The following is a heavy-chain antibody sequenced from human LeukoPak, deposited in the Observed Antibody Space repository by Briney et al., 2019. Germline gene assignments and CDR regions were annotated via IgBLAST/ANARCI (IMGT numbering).Heavy chain of an antibody. CDR1: GFTVSSNY. CDR2: IYSGGST. CDR3: ARENALHCSDGSCYLIGYYGMDV. V-gene: IGHV3-53*01. J-gene: IGHJ6*02. D-gene: IGHD2-15*01. Sequence: GGSLRLSCAASGFTVSSNYMSWVRQAPGKGLEWVSVIYSGGSTYYADSVKGRFTISRDNSKNTLYLQMNSLRAEDTAVYYCARENALHCSDGSCYLIGYYGMDVWGQGTTVTVSS.